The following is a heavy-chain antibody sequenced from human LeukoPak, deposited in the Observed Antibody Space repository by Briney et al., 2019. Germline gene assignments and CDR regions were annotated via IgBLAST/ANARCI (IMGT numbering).Heavy chain of an antibody. CDR1: GFTFSSYS. V-gene: IGHV3-23*01. CDR3: ARAHYYYYMDV. J-gene: IGHJ6*03. Sequence: GGSLRLSCAASGFTFSSYSMNWVRQAPGKGLEWVSAISGSGGSTYYADSVKGRFTISRDNAKNSLYLQMNSLRAEDTALYHCARAHYYYYMDVWGKGTTVTVSS. CDR2: ISGSGGST.